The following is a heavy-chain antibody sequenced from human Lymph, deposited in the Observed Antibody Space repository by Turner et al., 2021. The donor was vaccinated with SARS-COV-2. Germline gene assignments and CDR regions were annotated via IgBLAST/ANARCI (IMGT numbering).Heavy chain of an antibody. Sequence: QVQLVASGGGVVQPGRSLRLSCAASGFTFNNYPMHWVRQAPGKGLEWVAVISYDGSNKYYADAVKGRFTISRDNYKNTLYLQMNSLRAEDTAVYYCARDSSGSGTLDYWGQGTLVTVAS. CDR2: ISYDGSNK. D-gene: IGHD3-10*01. CDR3: ARDSSGSGTLDY. J-gene: IGHJ4*02. V-gene: IGHV3-30-3*01. CDR1: GFTFNNYP.